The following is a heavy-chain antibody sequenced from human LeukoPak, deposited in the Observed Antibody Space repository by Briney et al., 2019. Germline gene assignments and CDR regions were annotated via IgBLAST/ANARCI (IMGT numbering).Heavy chain of an antibody. CDR3: AFQRDAFDI. V-gene: IGHV1-69*05. J-gene: IGHJ3*02. CDR2: IIPIFGTA. D-gene: IGHD2-2*01. Sequence: ASVKVSCKASGGTFSSYAISWVRQAPGQGLEWTGGIIPIFGTADYAQKFQGRVTITTDESTSTAYMELSSLRSEDTAVYYCAFQRDAFDIWGQGTMVTVSS. CDR1: GGTFSSYA.